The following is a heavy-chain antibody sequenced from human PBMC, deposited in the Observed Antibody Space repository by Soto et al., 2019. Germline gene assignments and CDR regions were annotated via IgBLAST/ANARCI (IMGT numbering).Heavy chain of an antibody. J-gene: IGHJ6*02. CDR2: IKSKTDGGTT. CDR3: TTDPGTMVRGVIISAYGMDV. Sequence: MPGGSLRLSCAASGLTFSNAWMSWVRQAPGKGLEWVGRIKSKTDGGTTDYAAPVKGRFTISRDDSKNTLYLQMNSLKTEDTAVYYCTTDPGTMVRGVIISAYGMDVWGQGTTVTVSS. CDR1: GLTFSNAW. D-gene: IGHD3-10*01. V-gene: IGHV3-15*01.